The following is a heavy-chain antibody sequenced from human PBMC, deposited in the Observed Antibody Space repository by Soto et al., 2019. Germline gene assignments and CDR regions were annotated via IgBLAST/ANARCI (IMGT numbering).Heavy chain of an antibody. Sequence: SETLSLTCAVSGGSISSSNWWSWVRQPPGKGLEWIGEIYHSGSTNYNPSLKSRVTISVDKSKNQFSLKLSSVTAADTAVYYCARRNPDEQNWFAPWGQGTPVIVSS. CDR2: IYHSGST. D-gene: IGHD1-1*01. CDR3: ARRNPDEQNWFAP. CDR1: GGSISSSNW. J-gene: IGHJ5*02. V-gene: IGHV4-4*02.